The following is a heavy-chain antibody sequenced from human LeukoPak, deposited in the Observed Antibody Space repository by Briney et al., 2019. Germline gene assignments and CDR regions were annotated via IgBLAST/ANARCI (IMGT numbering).Heavy chain of an antibody. D-gene: IGHD4-17*01. CDR3: ARAHYGDYGAVGFDI. CDR1: GFTFSSSE. V-gene: IGHV3-48*03. CDR2: ISSSGSTI. Sequence: QPGGSLRLSCAASGFTFSSSEMNWVRQAPGKGLEWVSDISSSGSTIYYADSVKGRFTISRDNAKNSLYLQMNSLRAEDTAVYYCARAHYGDYGAVGFDIWGQGTMVTVSS. J-gene: IGHJ3*02.